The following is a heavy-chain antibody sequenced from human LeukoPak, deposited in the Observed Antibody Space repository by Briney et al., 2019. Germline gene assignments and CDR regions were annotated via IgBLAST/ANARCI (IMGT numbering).Heavy chain of an antibody. J-gene: IGHJ4*02. CDR1: RFTFNTYA. CDR3: AKTTVGYSSGRYPGWPADC. D-gene: IGHD6-19*01. Sequence: TGGSLRPSCAPSRFTFNTYAIYWVRHAPGEGLEWVSGIFGSGGCRYYAASVKGRLTISRDNSKKTVYLQMNSLTADDTAIYYCAKTTVGYSSGRYPGWPADCWGEGTLVTVSA. V-gene: IGHV3-23*01. CDR2: IFGSGGCR.